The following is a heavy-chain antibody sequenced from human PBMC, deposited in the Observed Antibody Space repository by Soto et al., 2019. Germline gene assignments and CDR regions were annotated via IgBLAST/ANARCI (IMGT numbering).Heavy chain of an antibody. Sequence: SETLSLTCAVYGGSFSGYYWSWIRQPPGKGLEWIGEINHSGSTNYNPSLKSRVTISVDTSKNQFSLKLSSVTAADTAVYYCVLGYRNCFDPWGQGTLVTVSS. D-gene: IGHD5-12*01. V-gene: IGHV4-34*01. J-gene: IGHJ5*02. CDR3: VLGYRNCFDP. CDR1: GGSFSGYY. CDR2: INHSGST.